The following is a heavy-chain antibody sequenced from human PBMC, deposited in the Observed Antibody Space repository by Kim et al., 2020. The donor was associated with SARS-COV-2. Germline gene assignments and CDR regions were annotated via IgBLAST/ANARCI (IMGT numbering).Heavy chain of an antibody. D-gene: IGHD5-18*01. V-gene: IGHV3-30*01. CDR3: ARGLVGIRRRYYFDY. Sequence: DAVKGRFTISRGNSKNTLYLQMNSRRAGDKAVYYCARGLVGIRRRYYFDYWGQGTLVTVSS. J-gene: IGHJ4*02.